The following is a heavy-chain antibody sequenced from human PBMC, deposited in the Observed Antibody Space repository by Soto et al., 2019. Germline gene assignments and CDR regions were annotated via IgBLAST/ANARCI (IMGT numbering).Heavy chain of an antibody. V-gene: IGHV4-30-2*01. J-gene: IGHJ6*02. CDR2: IYHSGST. CDR3: AREEVWFGKSQYYYYYGMDV. CDR1: GGSISSGGYS. D-gene: IGHD3-10*01. Sequence: PSETLSLTCAVSGGSISSGGYSWSWIRQPPGKGLEWIGYIYHSGSTYYNPSLKSRVTISVDRSKNQFSLKLSSVTAEDTAVYYCAREEVWFGKSQYYYYYGMDVWGQGTTVTVSS.